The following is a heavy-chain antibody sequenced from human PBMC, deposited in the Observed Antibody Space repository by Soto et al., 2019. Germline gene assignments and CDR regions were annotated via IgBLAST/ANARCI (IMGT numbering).Heavy chain of an antibody. V-gene: IGHV3-74*01. J-gene: IGHJ4*02. Sequence: VRQAPGRGLVWVSCISTDGSITNYADSVKGRFTVSRDNAKNTLYLQMNSLRAEDTALYYCARDTDGLHYWGQGTMVTVSS. CDR2: ISTDGSIT. CDR3: ARDTDGLHY.